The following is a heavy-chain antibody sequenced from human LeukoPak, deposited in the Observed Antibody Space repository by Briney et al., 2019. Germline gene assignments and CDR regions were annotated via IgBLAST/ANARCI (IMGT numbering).Heavy chain of an antibody. CDR3: AREDYGSVD. CDR1: GYTFTGYY. V-gene: IGHV1-2*02. J-gene: IGHJ4*02. Sequence: ASVKVSCKASGYTFTGYYMHWVRQAPGQGLEWMGWINPNSGGTDYAQKFQGRVTMTRDTSTSTVYMELSSLRSEDTAVYYCAREDYGSVDWGQGTLVTVSS. D-gene: IGHD4-17*01. CDR2: INPNSGGT.